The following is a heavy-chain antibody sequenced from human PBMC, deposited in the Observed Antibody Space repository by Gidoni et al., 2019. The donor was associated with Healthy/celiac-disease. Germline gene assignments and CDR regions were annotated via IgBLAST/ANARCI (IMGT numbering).Heavy chain of an antibody. V-gene: IGHV2-26*01. CDR3: ARMMLDLHLTFYYYYGIDV. Sequence: QVTLKESGPVLVRPPETLTLTCTVSGFSLSNARLAVSWIRQPPGKALEWLAHILSNDETSYNTSLKSRLTISKDTSKSQVVLTMTNLDPVDTATYDCARMMLDLHLTFYYYYGIDVWGQGTTVTVSS. CDR1: GFSLSNARLA. CDR2: ILSNDET. D-gene: IGHD3-16*01. J-gene: IGHJ6*02.